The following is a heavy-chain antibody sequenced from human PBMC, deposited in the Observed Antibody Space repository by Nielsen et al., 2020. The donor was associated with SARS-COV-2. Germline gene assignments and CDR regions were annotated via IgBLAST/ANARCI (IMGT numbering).Heavy chain of an antibody. J-gene: IGHJ6*02. V-gene: IGHV3-21*01. CDR2: ISSSSSYI. Sequence: GGSLRLSCAASGFTFSSYSMNWVRQAPGKGLEWVSSISSSSSYIYYADSVKGRFTISSDNAKNSLYLQMNSLRAEDTAVYYCARDNPFTVWFGELTGRNAMDVWGQGTTVTVSS. CDR3: ARDNPFTVWFGELTGRNAMDV. CDR1: GFTFSSYS. D-gene: IGHD3-10*01.